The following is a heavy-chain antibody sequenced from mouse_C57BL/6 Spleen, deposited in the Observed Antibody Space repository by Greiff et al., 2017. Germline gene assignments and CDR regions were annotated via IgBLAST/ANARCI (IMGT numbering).Heavy chain of an antibody. V-gene: IGHV1-63*01. CDR3: ARSSYDGYYENYFDY. D-gene: IGHD2-3*01. Sequence: QVQLKESGAELVRPGTSVKMSCKASGYTFTNYWIGWAKQRPGHGLEWIGDIYPGGGYTNYNEKFKGKATLTADKSSSTAYMQFSSLTSEDSAIYYCARSSYDGYYENYFDYWGQGTTLTVSS. CDR2: IYPGGGYT. J-gene: IGHJ2*01. CDR1: GYTFTNYW.